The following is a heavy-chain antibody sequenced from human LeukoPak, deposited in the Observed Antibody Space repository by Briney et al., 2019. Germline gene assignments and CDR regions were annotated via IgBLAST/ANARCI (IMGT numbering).Heavy chain of an antibody. V-gene: IGHV3-48*01. Sequence: PGGSLRLSCAASGFTFSSYSLNWVRQAPGKGLEWISYISSSSTTIYYADSVKGRFTISRDNSKNTLYLQMNSLRAEDTAVYYCAKRAGYCSGGSCSYYFDYWGQGTLVTVSS. D-gene: IGHD2-15*01. CDR2: ISSSSTTI. J-gene: IGHJ4*02. CDR3: AKRAGYCSGGSCSYYFDY. CDR1: GFTFSSYS.